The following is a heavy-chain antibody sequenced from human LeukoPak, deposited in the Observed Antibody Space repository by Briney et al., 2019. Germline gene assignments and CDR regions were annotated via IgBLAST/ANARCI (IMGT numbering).Heavy chain of an antibody. V-gene: IGHV3-48*03. D-gene: IGHD3-22*01. CDR1: GFTFSSYE. CDR2: ISSSGSNI. J-gene: IGHJ2*01. Sequence: RGGSLRLSCAASGFTFSSYEMNWVRQAPGKGLEWVSYISSSGSNIYYADSVKGRFTIYRDNAKNSLYLQMNSLRAEDTAVYYCAREQDYDSSGYYQTPYWYFDLWGRGTLVTVSS. CDR3: AREQDYDSSGYYQTPYWYFDL.